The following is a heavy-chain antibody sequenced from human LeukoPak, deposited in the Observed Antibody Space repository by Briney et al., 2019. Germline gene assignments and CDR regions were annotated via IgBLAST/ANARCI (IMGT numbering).Heavy chain of an antibody. J-gene: IGHJ4*02. CDR2: ISFDGSNK. V-gene: IGHV3-30*03. D-gene: IGHD6-19*01. CDR1: GFTFSNYG. CDR3: AREQWLVLNYFDS. Sequence: GGSLRLSCAAFGFTFSNYGMHWVRQAPGKGLEWVALISFDGSNKYYADSVKGRFTISRDNSKNTLSLQMNSLRAEDTAVYYCAREQWLVLNYFDSWGQGTLVTVSS.